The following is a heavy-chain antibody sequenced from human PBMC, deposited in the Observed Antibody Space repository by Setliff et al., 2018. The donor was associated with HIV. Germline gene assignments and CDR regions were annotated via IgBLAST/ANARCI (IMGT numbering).Heavy chain of an antibody. CDR3: ARGCSVGSCSPTYYYFFMDV. V-gene: IGHV3-30*04. D-gene: IGHD2-15*01. Sequence: GGSLRLSCAASGFTFTGHAMHWVRQAPGKGLEWVALISFDGGKEYYADSVKGRFTISRDNSKDTLYLQMYSLGPEDTAVYYCARGCSVGSCSPTYYYFFMDVWGKGTTVTVSS. CDR2: ISFDGGKE. J-gene: IGHJ6*03. CDR1: GFTFTGHA.